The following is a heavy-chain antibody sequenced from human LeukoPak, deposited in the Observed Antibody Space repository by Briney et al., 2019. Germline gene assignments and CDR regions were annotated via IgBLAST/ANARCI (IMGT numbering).Heavy chain of an antibody. CDR2: IYSGGST. D-gene: IGHD4-11*01. J-gene: IGHJ4*02. V-gene: IGHV3-53*01. Sequence: GGSLRLSCAASGFSVTNNYMSWVRQAPGKGLEWVSVIYSGGSTYYADSVKGRFTISRDNSKNTLYLQMNSLRAEDTAVYYCATIKKEYSNYLDYWGQGTLVTVSS. CDR3: ATIKKEYSNYLDY. CDR1: GFSVTNNY.